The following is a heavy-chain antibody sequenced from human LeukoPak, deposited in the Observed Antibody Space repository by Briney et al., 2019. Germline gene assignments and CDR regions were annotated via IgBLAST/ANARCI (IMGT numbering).Heavy chain of an antibody. CDR1: GGSISSGGYY. J-gene: IGHJ4*02. CDR2: IYHSGST. Sequence: SQTLSLTCTVSGGSISSGGYYWSWIRQPPGKGLEWIGYIYHSGSTYYNPSLKSRVTISVDRSKNQFSLRLSSVTAADTAVYYCVRDRGELSYSHDYSGQGTLVTVSS. D-gene: IGHD3-10*01. CDR3: VRDRGELSYSHDY. V-gene: IGHV4-30-2*01.